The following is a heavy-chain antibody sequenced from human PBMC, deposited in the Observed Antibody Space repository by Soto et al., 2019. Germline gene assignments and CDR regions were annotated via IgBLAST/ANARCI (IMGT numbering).Heavy chain of an antibody. CDR3: ASLANRSPIDY. CDR1: GFTFSSYG. Sequence: VQLVESGGGVVQPGRSLRLSCAASGFTFSSYGMHWVRQAPGKGLEWVAVISYDGSNKYYADSVKGRFTISRDNSKNTLYLQMNSLRAEDTAVYYCASLANRSPIDYWGQGTLVTVSS. D-gene: IGHD3-3*02. CDR2: ISYDGSNK. V-gene: IGHV3-30*03. J-gene: IGHJ4*02.